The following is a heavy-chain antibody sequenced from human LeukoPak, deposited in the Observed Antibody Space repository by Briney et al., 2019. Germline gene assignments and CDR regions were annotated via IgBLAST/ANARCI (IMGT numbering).Heavy chain of an antibody. CDR1: GYTFTGYY. Sequence: ASVKVSCKASGYTFTGYYMHWVRQAPGQGLEWMGWINPNSGGTNYAQKFQGRVTMTRDTSISTAYMELSRLSSDDTAVYYCGLELGMDYFDYWGQGTLVTVSS. V-gene: IGHV1-2*02. CDR2: INPNSGGT. CDR3: GLELGMDYFDY. J-gene: IGHJ4*02. D-gene: IGHD7-27*01.